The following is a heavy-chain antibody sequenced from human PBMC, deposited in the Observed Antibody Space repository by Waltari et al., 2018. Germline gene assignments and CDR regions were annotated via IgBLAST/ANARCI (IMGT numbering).Heavy chain of an antibody. Sequence: EVQLVQSGAEVKKPGATVKISCKASGYTFTDYYMHWVQQAPGKGLEWMGRVDPEDVETIEAEKFQGRVTITADTSTDTAYMELNSLRAEDTAMYYCAKVQCGGDCLDAFDIWGQGTMVTVSS. V-gene: IGHV1-69-2*01. CDR3: AKVQCGGDCLDAFDI. CDR1: GYTFTDYY. CDR2: VDPEDVET. J-gene: IGHJ3*02. D-gene: IGHD2-21*01.